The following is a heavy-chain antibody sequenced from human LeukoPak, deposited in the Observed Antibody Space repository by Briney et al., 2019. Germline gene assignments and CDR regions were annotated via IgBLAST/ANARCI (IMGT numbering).Heavy chain of an antibody. J-gene: IGHJ6*04. CDR2: ISSSGSTI. V-gene: IGHV3-48*03. Sequence: GGSLRLSCAASGFTFSSYEMNWVRQAPGKGLEWVSYISSSGSTIYYAVSVRGRFTISRDNAKNSLYLQMNSLRAEDTAVYYCAELGITMIGGVWGKGTTVTISS. CDR1: GFTFSSYE. CDR3: AELGITMIGGV. D-gene: IGHD3-10*02.